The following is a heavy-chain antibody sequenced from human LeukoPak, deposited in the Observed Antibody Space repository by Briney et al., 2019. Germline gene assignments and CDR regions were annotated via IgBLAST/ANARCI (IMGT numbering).Heavy chain of an antibody. CDR3: TRVQALLGSSYPDY. CDR1: GFTFRDYT. V-gene: IGHV3-49*03. CDR2: IRSKVYGGTA. Sequence: GGSLRLSCSASGFTFRDYTMNWFRQAPGEGLEWVGFIRSKVYGGTAEYAASVKGRFTISRDDSKSIAYLQMNSLRIEDTAVYYCTRVQALLGSSYPDYWGQGTLVTVSS. J-gene: IGHJ4*02. D-gene: IGHD1-26*01.